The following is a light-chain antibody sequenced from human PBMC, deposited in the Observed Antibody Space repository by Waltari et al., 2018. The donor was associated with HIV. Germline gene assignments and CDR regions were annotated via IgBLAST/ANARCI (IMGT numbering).Light chain of an antibody. CDR2: AAS. Sequence: DIQMTQSPSSLSASVGDRVTITCRASQSISSYLNWYQQKPGKAPKLLIYAASSLQSGVPSRFSCSGSGTDFTLTISSLQPEDFATYYCQQSYSTQVTFGGGTKVEIK. CDR3: QQSYSTQVT. J-gene: IGKJ4*01. CDR1: QSISSY. V-gene: IGKV1-39*01.